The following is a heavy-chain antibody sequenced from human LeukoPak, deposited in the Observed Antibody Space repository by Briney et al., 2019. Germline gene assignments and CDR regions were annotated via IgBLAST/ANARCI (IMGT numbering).Heavy chain of an antibody. Sequence: GGSLRLSCAASGFTFSRYAMHWVRQAPGKGLEWVAVMSSDGSKKYYADSVKGRFTISRDNSKNTLYLQMNSLRAEDTAVYYCAREYYYGRGNYYYGMDVWGQGTTVTVSS. J-gene: IGHJ6*02. CDR1: GFTFSRYA. CDR3: AREYYYGRGNYYYGMDV. CDR2: MSSDGSKK. D-gene: IGHD3-10*01. V-gene: IGHV3-30-3*01.